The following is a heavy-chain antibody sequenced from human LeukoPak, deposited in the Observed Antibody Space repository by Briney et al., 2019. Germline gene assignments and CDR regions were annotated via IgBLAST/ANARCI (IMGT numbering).Heavy chain of an antibody. CDR1: GGSISSYY. Sequence: SETLSLTCTVSGGSISSYYWSWIRQPAGKGLEWIGRIYTSGSTNYNPSLKSRVTMSVDTSKNQFSLKLSPVTAADTAVYYCARDRGSGYSYDRPLYYYYYMDVWGKGTTVTVSS. V-gene: IGHV4-4*07. D-gene: IGHD5-18*01. J-gene: IGHJ6*03. CDR2: IYTSGST. CDR3: ARDRGSGYSYDRPLYYYYYMDV.